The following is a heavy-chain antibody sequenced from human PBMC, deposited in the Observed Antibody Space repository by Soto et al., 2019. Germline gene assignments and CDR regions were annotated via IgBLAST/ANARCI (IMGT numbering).Heavy chain of an antibody. CDR2: VHYSGNT. CDR3: VRHDRVVAEGRWFDP. V-gene: IGHV4-38-2*02. CDR1: GYSISSGYH. D-gene: IGHD2-15*01. J-gene: IGHJ5*02. Sequence: SGTLSLTCTVSGYSISSGYHWAWLRQPPGKGLEWLGSVHYSGNTYYNPSLKSRLTLSVDKSKNQFYLTLSSVTAADTAVYYYVRHDRVVAEGRWFDPWGQRTMVIVSS.